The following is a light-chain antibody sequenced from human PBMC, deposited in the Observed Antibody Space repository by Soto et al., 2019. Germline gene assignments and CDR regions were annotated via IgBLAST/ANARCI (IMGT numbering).Light chain of an antibody. CDR1: QSVSSSY. J-gene: IGKJ5*01. CDR2: GAS. CDR3: QQYGSSPPVT. Sequence: EIVLTQSPGTLSLSPGERATLSCRASQSVSSSYLAWYQQKPGQAPSLLIYGASGRATGIPDRFSGSGSGTEFTLTISRLEPEDFAVYYCQQYGSSPPVTFGQGTRLEIK. V-gene: IGKV3-20*01.